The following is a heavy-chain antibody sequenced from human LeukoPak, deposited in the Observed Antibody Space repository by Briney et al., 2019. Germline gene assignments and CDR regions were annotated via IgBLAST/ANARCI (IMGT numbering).Heavy chain of an antibody. D-gene: IGHD5-24*01. CDR2: IYYSGST. CDR1: GGSISSYY. Sequence: SETLSLTCTVSGGSISSYYWSWIRQPPGKGLEWIGYIYYSGSTNYNPSLKSRVTISVDTSKNQFSLKLSSVTAADTAVYYCAGRKRDGYNLSYLPSDYWGQGTLVTVSS. V-gene: IGHV4-59*01. J-gene: IGHJ4*02. CDR3: AGRKRDGYNLSYLPSDY.